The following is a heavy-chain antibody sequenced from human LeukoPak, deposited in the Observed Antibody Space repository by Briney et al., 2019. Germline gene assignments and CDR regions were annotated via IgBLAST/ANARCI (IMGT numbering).Heavy chain of an antibody. D-gene: IGHD3-16*02. CDR3: ERAEEAFGGVIDPFEY. CDR2: INPSGGST. CDR1: GHTSTSYY. Sequence: GASVKVSCKASGHTSTSYYMHWVGQAPGQGLEWVGIINPSGGSTTYAQKVQGRVTMTRDTSTSPVYVELSSLRSEERAVYYCERAEEAFGGVIDPFEYWGQGSLVTVSS. V-gene: IGHV1-46*01. J-gene: IGHJ4*02.